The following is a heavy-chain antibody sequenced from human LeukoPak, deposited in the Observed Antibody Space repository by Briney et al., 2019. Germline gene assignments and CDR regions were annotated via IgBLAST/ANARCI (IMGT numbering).Heavy chain of an antibody. CDR1: GGSFSGYY. CDR2: INHSGST. Sequence: PSETLSLTCAVYGGSFSGYYWSWIRQPPGKGLEWTGEINHSGSTNYNPSLKSRVTISVDTSKNQFSLKLSSVTAADTAVYYCARGELEIYYYGMDVWGQGTTVTVSS. J-gene: IGHJ6*02. V-gene: IGHV4-34*01. CDR3: ARGELEIYYYGMDV. D-gene: IGHD1-1*01.